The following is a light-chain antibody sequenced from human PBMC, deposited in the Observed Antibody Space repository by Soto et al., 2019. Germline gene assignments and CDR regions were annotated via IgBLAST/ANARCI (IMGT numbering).Light chain of an antibody. CDR3: QSYDTSLSFWV. J-gene: IGLJ3*02. V-gene: IGLV1-40*01. CDR2: DNT. Sequence: QSVLTQPPSVSGAPGQRVTISCTGSSSNIGAGYDVHWYQQHPGAAPRLLIFDNTNRPSGVRDRFYGSKSGSAASLAITGLQAEDEGYYYCQSYDTSLSFWVFGGGTKVTVL. CDR1: SSNIGAGYD.